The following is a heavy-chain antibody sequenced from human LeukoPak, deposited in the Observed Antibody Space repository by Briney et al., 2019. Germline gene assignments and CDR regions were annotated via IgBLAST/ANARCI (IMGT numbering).Heavy chain of an antibody. J-gene: IGHJ4*02. D-gene: IGHD6-19*01. CDR2: IIPIFGTA. V-gene: IGHV1-69*05. CDR3: AAVVIAVAGYSDY. CDR1: GGTFSSYA. Sequence: SVKVSCKASGGTFSSYAISWVRQAPGQGLEWMGRIIPIFGTASYAQKFQGRVTITTDESTSTAYMELSSLRSEDTAVYYCAAVVIAVAGYSDYWGQGTLVTVSS.